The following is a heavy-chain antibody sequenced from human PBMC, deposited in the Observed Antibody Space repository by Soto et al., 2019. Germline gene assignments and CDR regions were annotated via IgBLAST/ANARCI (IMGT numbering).Heavy chain of an antibody. Sequence: ASVKVSCKASGYTFTSYGISWVRQAPGQGLEWMGWISAYNGNTKYSQKLQGRVTMTTDTSTSTVYMELSSLRSEDTAVYYCAREIVLVPAAQPPYYYYGMDVWGQGTTVTVSS. CDR2: ISAYNGNT. V-gene: IGHV1-18*01. D-gene: IGHD2-2*01. CDR3: AREIVLVPAAQPPYYYYGMDV. CDR1: GYTFTSYG. J-gene: IGHJ6*02.